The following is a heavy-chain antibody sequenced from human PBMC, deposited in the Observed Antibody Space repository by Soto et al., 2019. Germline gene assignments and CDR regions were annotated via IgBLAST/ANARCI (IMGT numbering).Heavy chain of an antibody. CDR2: INDSGIT. CDR3: ARGRSTVPDRRGIGYYGLDV. V-gene: IGHV4-34*01. Sequence: QVQLQQWGAEMLKPSETLSLTCVVNGGSFSGYYWSWIRQSPGKGLEWIGEINDSGITDSNPSLESRVTISVDISKNQFSLNLNSVTAADSAVYHCARGRSTVPDRRGIGYYGLDVWGQGTTVTVSS. D-gene: IGHD3-3*01. J-gene: IGHJ6*02. CDR1: GGSFSGYY.